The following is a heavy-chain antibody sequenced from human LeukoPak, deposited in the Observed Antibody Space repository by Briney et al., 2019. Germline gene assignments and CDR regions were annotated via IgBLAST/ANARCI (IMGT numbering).Heavy chain of an antibody. D-gene: IGHD2-2*01. V-gene: IGHV3-7*01. Sequence: PGGSPRLSCAASGFTFSSYWMTWVRQAPGKGLEWVAIIKQAASETYYVGSVKGRFTISRDNAKNSLYLQMSSLRADDTAVYYCARYYCGTSTTCYMFDFWGQGTLVTVSS. J-gene: IGHJ4*02. CDR1: GFTFSSYW. CDR3: ARYYCGTSTTCYMFDF. CDR2: IKQAASET.